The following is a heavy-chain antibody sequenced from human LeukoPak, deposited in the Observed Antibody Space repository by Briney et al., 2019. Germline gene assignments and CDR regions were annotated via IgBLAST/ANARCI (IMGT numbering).Heavy chain of an antibody. V-gene: IGHV7-4-1*02. Sequence: ASVKVSCKASGYTFTNYGISWVRQAPGQGLEWTGWINTNTGNPTYAQGFTGRFVFSLDTSVSTAYLQISSLEAEDTAVYYCAKDPPYTSTWPDALDIWGQGTMVTVSS. CDR1: GYTFTNYG. CDR3: AKDPPYTSTWPDALDI. J-gene: IGHJ3*02. CDR2: INTNTGNP. D-gene: IGHD2-2*02.